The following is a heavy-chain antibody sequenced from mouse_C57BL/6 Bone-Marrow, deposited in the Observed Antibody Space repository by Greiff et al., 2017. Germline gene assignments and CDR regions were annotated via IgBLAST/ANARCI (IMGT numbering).Heavy chain of an antibody. J-gene: IGHJ2*01. CDR2: IHPNSGST. D-gene: IGHD1-1*01. CDR3: AIITTVVATGFDY. Sequence: QVQLQQPGAELVKPGASVKLSCKASGYTFTSYWMHWVKQRPGQGLEWIGMIHPNSGSTNYNEKFKSKATLTVDKSSSTAYMQLSSLTSEDSAVYYCAIITTVVATGFDYWGQGTTLTVSS. CDR1: GYTFTSYW. V-gene: IGHV1-64*01.